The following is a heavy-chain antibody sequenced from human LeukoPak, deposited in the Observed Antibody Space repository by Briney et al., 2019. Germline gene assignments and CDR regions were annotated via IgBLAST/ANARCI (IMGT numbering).Heavy chain of an antibody. CDR3: ARVSHSGSYYSDY. V-gene: IGHV1-2*02. CDR2: INPNSGGT. D-gene: IGHD1-26*01. Sequence: ASVKVSCKASRYTFTIYYIHWVRQAPGQGLEWMGWINPNSGGTNYAQKFQGRVTMTRDTSISTAYMELSRLRSDDTAVYYCARVSHSGSYYSDYWGQGTLVTVSS. J-gene: IGHJ4*02. CDR1: RYTFTIYY.